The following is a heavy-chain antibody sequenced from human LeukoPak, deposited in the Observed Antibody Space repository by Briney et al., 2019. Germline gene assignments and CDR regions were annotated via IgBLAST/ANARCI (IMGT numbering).Heavy chain of an antibody. Sequence: SETLSLTCTVSGGSISSGDYYWSWIRQPPGKGLEWIGYIYYSGSTYYNPSLKSRFTISVDTSKNQFSLKLSSVTAADTAVYYCARERPDYGDYVLDYWGQGTLVTVSS. D-gene: IGHD4-17*01. V-gene: IGHV4-30-4*01. CDR2: IYYSGST. CDR1: GGSISSGDYY. CDR3: ARERPDYGDYVLDY. J-gene: IGHJ4*02.